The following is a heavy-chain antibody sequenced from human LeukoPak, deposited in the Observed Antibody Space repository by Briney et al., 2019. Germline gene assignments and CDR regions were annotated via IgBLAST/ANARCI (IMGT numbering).Heavy chain of an antibody. J-gene: IGHJ5*02. Sequence: VRTLRLSSAASGFTFSGYWMHWVRQAAGNRLVCGSRFATGGTGPSYADSVKGRFAISRDNAKNTLYLQMNSLSAEDTAVHFCARDMGPYGGSPGASWGQGTLVTVSS. CDR1: GFTFSGYW. CDR3: ARDMGPYGGSPGAS. D-gene: IGHD4-23*01. V-gene: IGHV3-74*01. CDR2: FATGGTGP.